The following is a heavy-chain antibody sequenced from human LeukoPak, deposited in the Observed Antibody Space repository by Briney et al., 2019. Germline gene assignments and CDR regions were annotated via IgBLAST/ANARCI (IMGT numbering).Heavy chain of an antibody. V-gene: IGHV1-45*02. CDR3: ARDRVYNWKTFDY. CDR1: GYTFTYRY. J-gene: IGHJ4*02. D-gene: IGHD1-20*01. Sequence: GSSVKVSCKASGYTFTYRYLHWVRQAPGQALEWMGWITPFNGNTNYAQKFQDRVTITRDRSMSTAYMELSSLRSDDTAVYYCARDRVYNWKTFDYWGQGTLVTVSS. CDR2: ITPFNGNT.